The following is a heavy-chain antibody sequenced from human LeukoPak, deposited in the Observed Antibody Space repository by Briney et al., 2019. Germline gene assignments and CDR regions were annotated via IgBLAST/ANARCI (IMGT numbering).Heavy chain of an antibody. CDR1: GFTFSNYG. J-gene: IGHJ4*02. CDR2: IWYDGSNK. V-gene: IGHV3-33*06. Sequence: GGSLRLSCAASGFTFSNYGMHWVRQAPGKGLEWVAVIWYDGSNKYYVDSVKGRFTISGDSSKNTLCLQMNSLRAEDTAVYYCAKAGFTVAYFDYWGQGTLVTVSS. CDR3: AKAGFTVAYFDY. D-gene: IGHD4-23*01.